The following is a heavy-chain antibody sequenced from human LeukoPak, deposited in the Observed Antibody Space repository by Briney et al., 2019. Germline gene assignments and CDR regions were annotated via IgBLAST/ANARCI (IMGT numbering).Heavy chain of an antibody. D-gene: IGHD5-18*01. CDR2: INTNAGTP. J-gene: IGHJ4*02. V-gene: IGHV7-4-1*02. CDR1: GYTFTSYA. Sequence: ASVKVSCKASGYTFTSYAMNWVRQAPGQGPEWMGWINTNAGTPMYAQGFTGRFVFSLDTSDSTAYLQITSVKAEDTAVYYCARGTGIDIAMFDYWGQGTLVTVSS. CDR3: ARGTGIDIAMFDY.